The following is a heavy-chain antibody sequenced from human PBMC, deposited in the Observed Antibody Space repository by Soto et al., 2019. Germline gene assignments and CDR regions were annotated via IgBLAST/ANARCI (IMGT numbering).Heavy chain of an antibody. CDR2: MNPNSGNT. CDR1: GYTFTSYD. J-gene: IGHJ5*02. Sequence: ASVKASCKAPGYTFTSYDINWVRQDNGQGLEWMGWMNPNSGNTGYAQKFQGRVTMTRNTSISTAYMELSSLRAEDTAVYYCAKDLVPSLGAAGLGFFDPWGQGTLVTVSS. V-gene: IGHV1-8*01. D-gene: IGHD6-13*01. CDR3: AKDLVPSLGAAGLGFFDP.